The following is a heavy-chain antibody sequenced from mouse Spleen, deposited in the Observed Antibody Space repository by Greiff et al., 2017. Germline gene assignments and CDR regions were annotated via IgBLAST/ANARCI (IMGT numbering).Heavy chain of an antibody. CDR3: TRGRYYFDY. CDR2: IDPETGGT. V-gene: IGHV1-15*01. Sequence: VQLQQSGAELVRPGASVTLSCKASGYTFTDYEMHWVKQTPVHGLEWIGAIDPETGGTAYNQKFKGKAILTADKSSSTAYMELRSLTSEDSAVYYCTRGRYYFDYWGQGTTLTVSS. CDR1: GYTFTDYE. J-gene: IGHJ2*01.